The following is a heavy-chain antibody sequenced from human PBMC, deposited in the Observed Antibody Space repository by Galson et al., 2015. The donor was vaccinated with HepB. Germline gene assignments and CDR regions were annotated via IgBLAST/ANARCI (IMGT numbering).Heavy chain of an antibody. CDR3: ARGLICSGGSCRLDY. J-gene: IGHJ4*02. V-gene: IGHV7-4-1*02. CDR1: GYTFTTYA. D-gene: IGHD2-15*01. CDR2: INTNTGNP. Sequence: SVKVSCKASGYTFTTYAMNWVRQAPGQGLEWMGWINTNTGNPTYGQGFTGRFVFSLGTSVSTAYLQISSLEAEDTAVYYCARGLICSGGSCRLDYWGQGTPVTVSS.